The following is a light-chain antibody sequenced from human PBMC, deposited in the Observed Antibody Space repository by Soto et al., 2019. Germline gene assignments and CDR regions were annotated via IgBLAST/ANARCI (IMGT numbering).Light chain of an antibody. J-gene: IGKJ3*01. Sequence: DLQMTQSPSSLSASVGDRVTITCRTSQSISSYLNWYQQKPGKAPKLLIYAASSLHSGVPSRFSGSGSGTDFTLTISSLQPEDFATYYCQQSYSTPFTFGPGTKVDIK. CDR1: QSISSY. CDR3: QQSYSTPFT. CDR2: AAS. V-gene: IGKV1-39*01.